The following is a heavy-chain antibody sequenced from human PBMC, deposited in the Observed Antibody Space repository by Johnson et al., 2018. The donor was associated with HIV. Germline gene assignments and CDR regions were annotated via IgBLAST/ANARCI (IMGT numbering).Heavy chain of an antibody. CDR1: GFTFSSYA. CDR3: ARVVEAARVPLHDAFDI. Sequence: QVQLVESGGGVVQPGRSLRLSCAASGFTFSSYAIHWVRQAQGKGLEWVAVISYDGGNKYYADSVKGRFTISRDNSKNTLYRQMNSLRAEDTAVFYCARVVEAARVPLHDAFDIWGQGTVVTVSS. CDR2: ISYDGGNK. J-gene: IGHJ3*02. V-gene: IGHV3-30*04. D-gene: IGHD6-6*01.